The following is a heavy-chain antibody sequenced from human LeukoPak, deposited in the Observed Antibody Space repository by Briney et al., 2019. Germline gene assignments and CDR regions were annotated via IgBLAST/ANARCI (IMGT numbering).Heavy chain of an antibody. D-gene: IGHD2-21*02. CDR3: ARDPVVVTAGGWFDP. CDR1: GGSISSGGYY. Sequence: SQTLSLTCTVSGGSISSGGYYWSWIRQHPGKGLEWIGYIYYSGSTYYNPSLKSRVTISVDTSKNQFSLKLSSVTAADTAVYYCARDPVVVTAGGWFDPWGQGTLVTVSS. J-gene: IGHJ5*02. CDR2: IYYSGST. V-gene: IGHV4-31*03.